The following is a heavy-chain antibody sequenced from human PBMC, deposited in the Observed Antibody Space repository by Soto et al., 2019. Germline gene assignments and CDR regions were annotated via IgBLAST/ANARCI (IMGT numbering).Heavy chain of an antibody. Sequence: QVQLVPSGAEVKKPGSSVKVSCKASGGTFSSYAISWVRQAPGQGLECMGGIIPIFGTANYAQKFQGRVTITADESTSTAYMELSSLRSEDTAVYYCARSRSGWYNHDAFDIWGQGTMVTVSS. V-gene: IGHV1-69*01. D-gene: IGHD6-19*01. J-gene: IGHJ3*02. CDR3: ARSRSGWYNHDAFDI. CDR2: IIPIFGTA. CDR1: GGTFSSYA.